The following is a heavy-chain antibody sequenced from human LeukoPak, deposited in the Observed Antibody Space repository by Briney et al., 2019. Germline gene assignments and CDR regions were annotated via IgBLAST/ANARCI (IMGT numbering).Heavy chain of an antibody. V-gene: IGHV3-30*02. J-gene: IGHJ4*02. CDR1: GFAFSTHG. Sequence: GGSLRLSCAASGFAFSTHGLHWARQAPGKGLEWVAFIRDHGNNAYYAESVKGRFTISRDNSKNTLHLQMESLRVEDTAVYYCAKDPCGSCSRDDLFDRWGQGALVTVSS. CDR2: IRDHGNNA. CDR3: AKDPCGSCSRDDLFDR. D-gene: IGHD2-15*01.